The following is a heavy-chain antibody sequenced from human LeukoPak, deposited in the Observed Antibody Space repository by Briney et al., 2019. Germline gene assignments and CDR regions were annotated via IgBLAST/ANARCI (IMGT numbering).Heavy chain of an antibody. CDR1: GGSISSGDYY. V-gene: IGHV4-30-4*08. J-gene: IGHJ3*02. Sequence: TLSLTCTVSGGSISSGDYYWSWLREPPGKGLDWFGNIYYSGSNYYTPSLKCRVTTSVDTSKNQFSLKRSCVTAADTAVYYCARVSRDFEPENAFDIWGQGTMVTVSS. CDR3: ARVSRDFEPENAFDI. D-gene: IGHD1-14*01. CDR2: IYYSGSN.